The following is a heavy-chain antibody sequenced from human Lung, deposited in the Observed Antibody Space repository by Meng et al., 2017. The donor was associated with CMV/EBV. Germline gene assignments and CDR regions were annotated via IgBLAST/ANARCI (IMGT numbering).Heavy chain of an antibody. CDR1: GYTFSGFV. V-gene: IGHV1-2*02. Sequence: ASVKVSCKASGYTFSGFVMHWVRQAPGQGLEWMGWINPSNGSTKYVQKFQGRVTMTRDTSINTAYMELSRLTSDDTAVYYCARGRWQQLAYDAFDFWGQGTMVTVSS. CDR2: INPSNGST. D-gene: IGHD5-24*01. J-gene: IGHJ3*01. CDR3: ARGRWQQLAYDAFDF.